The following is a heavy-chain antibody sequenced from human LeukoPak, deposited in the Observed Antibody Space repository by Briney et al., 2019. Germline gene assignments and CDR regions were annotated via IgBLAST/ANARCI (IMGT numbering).Heavy chain of an antibody. V-gene: IGHV3-7*01. D-gene: IGHD3-10*01. CDR2: MKKDGSET. CDR1: GFTFSSYS. Sequence: GGSLRLSCVVSGFTFSSYSMIWVRQAPGKGLQWVANMKKDGSETNYVDSVKGRFTISRDNAKNSLDLQMNSLRAADTAVYYCGRHRSGSGTYFIDYWGQGTLVSVSS. CDR3: GRHRSGSGTYFIDY. J-gene: IGHJ4*02.